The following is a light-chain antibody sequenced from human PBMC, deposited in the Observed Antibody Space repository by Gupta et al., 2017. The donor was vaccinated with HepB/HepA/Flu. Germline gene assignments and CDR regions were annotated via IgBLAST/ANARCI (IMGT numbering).Light chain of an antibody. CDR1: PGISSW. CDR2: DAS. V-gene: IGKV1-12*01. J-gene: IGKJ1*01. Sequence: DIQMTLSPSSVSASVADRVTITCRASPGISSWLAWYQQKPGKAPKLLIYDASSLQSGVPSRFSGSGSGKDFTLTIRSLQPEDFATYYSHQANNFPWAFGQGTKVEIK. CDR3: HQANNFPWA.